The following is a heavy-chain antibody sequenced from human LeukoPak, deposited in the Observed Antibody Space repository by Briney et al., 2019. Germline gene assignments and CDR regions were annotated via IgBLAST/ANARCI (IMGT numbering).Heavy chain of an antibody. CDR3: AREYSAVGARIAVALYYFDY. V-gene: IGHV3-30-3*01. CDR1: GFTFSSYA. Sequence: GGSLRLSCAASGFTFSSYAMHWVRQAPGKGLEWVAVISYDGSNKYYADSVKGRFTISRDNSKNTLYLQMNSLRAEDTAVYYCAREYSAVGARIAVALYYFDYWGQGTLVTVSS. D-gene: IGHD6-19*01. CDR2: ISYDGSNK. J-gene: IGHJ4*02.